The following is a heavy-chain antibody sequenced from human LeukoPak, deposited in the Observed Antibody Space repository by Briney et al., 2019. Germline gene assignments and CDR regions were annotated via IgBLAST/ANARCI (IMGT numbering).Heavy chain of an antibody. CDR3: ARAPMVRGVIRASPLFDY. Sequence: ASVKVSCKASGYTFTGYYMHWVRQAPGQGLEWMGWINPNSGGTNYAQKFQGRVTMTRDTSISTAYMELSRLRSDDTAVYYCARAPMVRGVIRASPLFDYWGQGTLVTVSS. CDR2: INPNSGGT. J-gene: IGHJ4*02. V-gene: IGHV1-2*02. D-gene: IGHD3-10*01. CDR1: GYTFTGYY.